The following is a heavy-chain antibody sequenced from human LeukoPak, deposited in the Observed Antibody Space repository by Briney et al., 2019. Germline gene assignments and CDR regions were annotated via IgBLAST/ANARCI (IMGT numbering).Heavy chain of an antibody. CDR3: ARGSSNWSSFGS. J-gene: IGHJ1*01. Sequence: ASVKVSCKASGYTFTAYPIHWVRQAPGQGLEWMGRINPNSGVTHYAQKFHGRVTMTKDTSTDTAYMELSSLRSDDTAIYWCARGSSNWSSFGSWGQGTPVTVSS. V-gene: IGHV1-2*06. CDR2: INPNSGVT. CDR1: GYTFTAYP. D-gene: IGHD6-13*01.